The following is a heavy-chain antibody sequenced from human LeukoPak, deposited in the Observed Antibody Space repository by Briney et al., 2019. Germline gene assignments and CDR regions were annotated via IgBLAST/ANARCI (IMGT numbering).Heavy chain of an antibody. CDR2: IYHSGST. V-gene: IGHV4-38-2*02. CDR1: GYSISSGYY. D-gene: IGHD3-3*01. Sequence: PSETLSLTCTVSGYSISSGYYWGWIRQPPGKGLEWIGSIYHSGSTYYNPSLKSRVTISVDTSKNQFSLKLSSVTAADTAVYYCARRGGITSYMDVWGKGTTVTISS. J-gene: IGHJ6*03. CDR3: ARRGGITSYMDV.